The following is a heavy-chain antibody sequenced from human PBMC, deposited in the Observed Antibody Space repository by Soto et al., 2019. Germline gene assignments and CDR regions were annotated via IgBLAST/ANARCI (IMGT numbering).Heavy chain of an antibody. J-gene: IGHJ3*02. V-gene: IGHV4-59*01. D-gene: IGHD2-2*01. CDR2: IYYSGST. CDR3: AREDQLLTDAFDI. CDR1: GGSISSYY. Sequence: QVQLQESGPGLVKPSETLSLTCTVSGGSISSYYWSWIRQPPGKGLEWIGYIYYSGSTNYNPSLKSRVTISVDTSKNQSSLKLSSVTAADTAVYYWAREDQLLTDAFDIWGQGTMVTVSS.